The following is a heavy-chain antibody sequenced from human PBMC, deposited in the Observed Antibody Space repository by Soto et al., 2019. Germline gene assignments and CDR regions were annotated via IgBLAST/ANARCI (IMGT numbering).Heavy chain of an antibody. CDR2: ISYDGSNK. CDR3: VKVGYQYFAY. V-gene: IGHV3-30*18. CDR1: RFTFSNYG. J-gene: IGHJ4*02. Sequence: QVQLVESGGGVVQPGRSLRLSCAASRFTFSNYGMPWVRQTPGKGLEWVAVISYDGSNKYYADSVKGRFTISRDNSKNTLFLQMNSLRAEDTAGYYCVKVGYQYFAYWGQGTLVTVSS. D-gene: IGHD5-12*01.